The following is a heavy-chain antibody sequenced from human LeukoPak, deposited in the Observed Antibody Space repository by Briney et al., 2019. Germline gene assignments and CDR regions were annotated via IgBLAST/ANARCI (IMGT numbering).Heavy chain of an antibody. V-gene: IGHV1-18*04. D-gene: IGHD6-19*01. J-gene: IGHJ4*02. CDR2: ISAYNGNT. CDR1: GYTFTGYY. CDR3: ARRYSSGWYYFDY. Sequence: ASVKVSCKASGYTFTGYYMHWVRQAPGQGLEWMGWISAYNGNTNYAQKLQGRVTMTTDTSTSTAYMELRSLRSDDTAVYYCARRYSSGWYYFDYWGQGTLVTVSS.